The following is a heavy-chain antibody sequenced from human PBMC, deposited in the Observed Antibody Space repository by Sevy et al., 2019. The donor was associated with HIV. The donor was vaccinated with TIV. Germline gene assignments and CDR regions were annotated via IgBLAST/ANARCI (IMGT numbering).Heavy chain of an antibody. D-gene: IGHD5-18*01. CDR1: GFTFGDYA. Sequence: GGSLRLSCTASGFTFGDYAMSWFRQAPGKGLEWVGFIRSKAYGGTTEYAASVKGRFTISRDDSKSIAYLQMNSLKTEDTAVYDCTRDGYSQPIGDAFDIWGQGTMVTVSS. V-gene: IGHV3-49*03. J-gene: IGHJ3*02. CDR2: IRSKAYGGTT. CDR3: TRDGYSQPIGDAFDI.